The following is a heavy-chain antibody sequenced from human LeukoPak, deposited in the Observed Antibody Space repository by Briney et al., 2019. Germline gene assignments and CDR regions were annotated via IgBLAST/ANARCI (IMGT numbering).Heavy chain of an antibody. CDR1: GFTFSSYA. V-gene: IGHV3-30*02. D-gene: IGHD3-10*01. J-gene: IGHJ6*03. CDR3: AKPYYGSGSYRYYYYYYMDV. CDR2: MRYDGSYE. Sequence: GGSLRLSCAASGFTFSSYAMHWVRQAPGKGLEWVAFMRYDGSYEYYAASVKGRLTISRDNSKNTLYLQMNSLRAEDTAVYYCAKPYYGSGSYRYYYYYYMDVWGKGTTVTVSS.